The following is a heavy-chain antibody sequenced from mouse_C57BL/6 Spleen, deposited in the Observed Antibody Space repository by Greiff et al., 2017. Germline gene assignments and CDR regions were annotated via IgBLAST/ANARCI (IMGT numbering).Heavy chain of an antibody. D-gene: IGHD4-1*01. CDR2: ISDGGSYN. J-gene: IGHJ2*01. V-gene: IGHV5-4*01. CDR3: ARDLGFDCYYFDY. Sequence: EVQVVESGGGLVKPGGSLKLSCAASGFTFSSYAMSWVRQTPEKRLEWVATISDGGSYNYYPNNVKGRFTIDRDKAKNNLYLQMSHLKSEDTAMYYCARDLGFDCYYFDYWGQGTTLTVSS. CDR1: GFTFSSYA.